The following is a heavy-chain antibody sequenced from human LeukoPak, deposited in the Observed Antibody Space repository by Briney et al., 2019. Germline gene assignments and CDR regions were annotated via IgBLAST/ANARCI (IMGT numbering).Heavy chain of an antibody. CDR3: AKERAGYTNPYYFDY. CDR2: ISRNSGSI. Sequence: LEXXXGISRNSGSIGYADSVKGRFTISRDNAKNSLYLQMNSLRAEDTAVYYCAKERAGYTNPYYFDYWGQGTLVTVSS. J-gene: IGHJ4*02. D-gene: IGHD3-16*02. V-gene: IGHV3-9*01.